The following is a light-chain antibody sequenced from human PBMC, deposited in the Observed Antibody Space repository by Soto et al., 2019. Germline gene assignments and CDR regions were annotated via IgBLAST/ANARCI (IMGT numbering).Light chain of an antibody. V-gene: IGKV3-20*01. CDR2: GAS. CDR1: QSININY. Sequence: EIVLTQSPGTLSLSPGERATLSCRASQSININYLAWYQQKPGQGPRLLMYGASSRATGIPDRFSGSGSGTDFTPNISRLEPEDFAVYYCQPYDNSPRTFGQGTKVEIK. CDR3: QPYDNSPRT. J-gene: IGKJ1*01.